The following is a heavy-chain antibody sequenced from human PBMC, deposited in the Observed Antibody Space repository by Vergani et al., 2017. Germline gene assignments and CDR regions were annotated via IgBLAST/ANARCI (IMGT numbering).Heavy chain of an antibody. D-gene: IGHD2-15*01. CDR1: GYTFTSYG. J-gene: IGHJ4*02. CDR3: ARITTGYCSGGSCYSSDY. Sequence: QVQLVQSGAEVKKPGASVEVSCKASGYTFTSYGISWVRQAPGQGLEWMGWISAYNGNTNYAQKLQGRVTMTTDTSTSTAYMELRSLRSDDTAVYYCARITTGYCSGGSCYSSDYWGQGTLVTVSS. CDR2: ISAYNGNT. V-gene: IGHV1-18*01.